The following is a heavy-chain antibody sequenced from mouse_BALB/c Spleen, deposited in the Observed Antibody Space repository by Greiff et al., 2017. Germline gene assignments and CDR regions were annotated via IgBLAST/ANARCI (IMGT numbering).Heavy chain of an antibody. CDR2: IDPSDSYT. Sequence: QVQLQQPGAELVKPGASVKLSCKASGYTFTSYWMHWVKQRPGQGLEWIGEIDPSDSYTNYNQKFKGKATLTVDKSSSTAYMQLSSLTSEDSAVYYCARMITKGMDYWGQGTSVTVSS. D-gene: IGHD2-4*01. V-gene: IGHV1-69*02. CDR1: GYTFTSYW. CDR3: ARMITKGMDY. J-gene: IGHJ4*01.